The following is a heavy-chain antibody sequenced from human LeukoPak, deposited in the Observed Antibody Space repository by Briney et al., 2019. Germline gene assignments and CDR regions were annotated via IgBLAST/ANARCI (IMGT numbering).Heavy chain of an antibody. CDR1: GFTFGDYA. CDR2: IRSKAYGGTT. V-gene: IGHV3-49*04. Sequence: PGGSLRLSCTASGFTFGDYAMSWVRQAPGKGLEWVTFIRSKAYGGTTEYAASVKGRFTISRDDSKSIAYLQMNSLKTEDTAVYYCTGDSKTRYCSSTSCYVSDYWGQGTLVTVSS. D-gene: IGHD2-2*01. CDR3: TGDSKTRYCSSTSCYVSDY. J-gene: IGHJ4*02.